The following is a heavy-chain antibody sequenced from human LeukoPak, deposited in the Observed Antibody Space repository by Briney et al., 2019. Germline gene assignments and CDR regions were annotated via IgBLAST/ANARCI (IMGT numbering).Heavy chain of an antibody. CDR1: GFTFSNAW. Sequence: GGSLRLSCAASGFTFSNAWMSWVRQAPGKGLEWLGRIKRKVDDGTTDYAAPVKGRFTISRDDSNNTVYLQTNSLMIEDTAVYYCATDRIRDVGRFDPWGQGTLVTVSS. CDR3: ATDRIRDVGRFDP. D-gene: IGHD3-10*01. CDR2: IKRKVDDGTT. V-gene: IGHV3-15*01. J-gene: IGHJ5*02.